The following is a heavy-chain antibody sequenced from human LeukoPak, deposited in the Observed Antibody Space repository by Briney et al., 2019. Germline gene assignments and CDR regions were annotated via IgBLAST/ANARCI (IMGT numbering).Heavy chain of an antibody. CDR1: GFTFSDYY. CDR2: ISSSGSTI. V-gene: IGHV3-11*01. Sequence: GGSLRLSCAASGFTFSDYYMSWIRQAPGKGLEWVSYISSSGSTIYYADSVKGRFTISRDNAENSLYLLMNSLRAEDTAVYYCASASARPGWFDPWGQGTRVTVSS. J-gene: IGHJ5*02. CDR3: ASASARPGWFDP. D-gene: IGHD6-6*01.